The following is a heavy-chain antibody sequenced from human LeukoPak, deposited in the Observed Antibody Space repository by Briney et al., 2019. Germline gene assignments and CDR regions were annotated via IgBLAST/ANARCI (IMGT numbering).Heavy chain of an antibody. J-gene: IGHJ4*02. CDR2: IIPILGIA. Sequence: GSSVNVSCKASGGTFSRYAISWVRQAPGQGLEWMGRIIPILGIANYAQKFQGRVTITADKSTSTAYMELSSLRSEDTAVYYCARWPYYYGSGSSFDYWGQGTLVTVSS. V-gene: IGHV1-69*04. D-gene: IGHD3-10*01. CDR1: GGTFSRYA. CDR3: ARWPYYYGSGSSFDY.